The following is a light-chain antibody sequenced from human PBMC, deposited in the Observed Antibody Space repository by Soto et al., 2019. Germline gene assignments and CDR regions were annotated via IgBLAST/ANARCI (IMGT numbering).Light chain of an antibody. CDR2: KAS. Sequence: DIQMTQSPSTLSASVGDRVTITCRASQSISSWLAWYQQKPGKAPKLLIYKASSLESGVPSRFSSSGSGTEFTLTISSLHPHDFATYYCQQYNSYSPYTFGQGTKLEIK. CDR3: QQYNSYSPYT. CDR1: QSISSW. V-gene: IGKV1-5*03. J-gene: IGKJ2*01.